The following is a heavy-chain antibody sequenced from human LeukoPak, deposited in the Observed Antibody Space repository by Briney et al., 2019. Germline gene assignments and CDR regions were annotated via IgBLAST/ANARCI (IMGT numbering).Heavy chain of an antibody. J-gene: IGHJ3*02. Sequence: GGSLRLSCAASGFTFSSYGVHWVRQAPGKGLEWVAFIRYDGSNKYYADSVKGRFTISRDNSKNTLYLQMNSLRAEDTAVYYCANSPDDAFDIWGQGTMVTVSS. CDR3: ANSPDDAFDI. V-gene: IGHV3-30*02. CDR2: IRYDGSNK. CDR1: GFTFSSYG.